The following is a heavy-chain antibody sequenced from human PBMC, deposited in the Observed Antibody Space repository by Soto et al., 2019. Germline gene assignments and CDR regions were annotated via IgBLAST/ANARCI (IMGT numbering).Heavy chain of an antibody. CDR1: GFTFDSYD. Sequence: GGSLRLSCAASGFTFDSYDMNWVRQAPGKGLEWVSGISASGASIFYTDSVKGRFSISRDNSRNTLFLQMDSLRAEDTAVYYCAKATHYGDYYFDYWGQGTQVTVS. V-gene: IGHV3-23*01. J-gene: IGHJ4*02. D-gene: IGHD4-17*01. CDR3: AKATHYGDYYFDY. CDR2: ISASGASI.